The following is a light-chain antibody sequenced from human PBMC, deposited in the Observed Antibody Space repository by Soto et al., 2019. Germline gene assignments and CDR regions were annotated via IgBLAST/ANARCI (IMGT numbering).Light chain of an antibody. V-gene: IGKV3-20*01. Sequence: EIVLTQSPGTLALSPGERATLSCRASQSVNSRLAWYQHKPGQAPRLLISGASNRASGIPARFSAWGSGTDFTLTISRVDPADFAFYCCQQYFTSPITFGQGTRLEIK. CDR1: QSVNSR. CDR2: GAS. CDR3: QQYFTSPIT. J-gene: IGKJ5*01.